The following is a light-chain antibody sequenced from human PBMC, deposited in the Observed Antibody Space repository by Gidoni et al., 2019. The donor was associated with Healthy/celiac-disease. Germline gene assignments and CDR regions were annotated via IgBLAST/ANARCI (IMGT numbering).Light chain of an antibody. CDR2: EGS. V-gene: IGLV2-23*01. CDR3: CSYAGSSTGV. Sequence: QSALTQPASVSGSPGPSITISCTGTSSDVGSYNLVSWYQQHPGKAPKLMIYEGSKRPSGVSNRFSGSKSGNTASLTISGLQAEDEADYYGCSYAGSSTGVFGGGTKLTVL. J-gene: IGLJ2*01. CDR1: SSDVGSYNL.